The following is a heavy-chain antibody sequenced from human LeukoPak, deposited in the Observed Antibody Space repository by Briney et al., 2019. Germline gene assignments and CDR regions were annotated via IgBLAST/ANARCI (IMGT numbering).Heavy chain of an antibody. J-gene: IGHJ6*02. CDR1: GGTFSSYA. CDR2: IIPIFGTA. CDR3: ARGRGDCSSGVCYTAYYYLGMDV. D-gene: IGHD2-8*01. V-gene: IGHV1-69*13. Sequence: ASVKVSCKASGGTFSSYAISWVRQAPGQGLEWMGGIIPIFGTANYAQKFQGRVTITADESTSTAYMELSSLRSEDTAVYYCARGRGDCSSGVCYTAYYYLGMDVWGQGTTVTVSS.